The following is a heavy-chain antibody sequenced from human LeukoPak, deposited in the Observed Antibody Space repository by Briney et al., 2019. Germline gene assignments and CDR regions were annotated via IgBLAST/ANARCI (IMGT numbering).Heavy chain of an antibody. Sequence: PGGSLRLSCTVSGFTITNNWMYWVRQAPGRGLVWVSRIKMVERSAVYADSVKGRFIISRDNAKNTVYLQMNSLRADDTAVYYCATVFKGSSLKDYWGQGTLVTVSS. CDR1: GFTITNNW. V-gene: IGHV3-74*03. J-gene: IGHJ4*02. CDR2: IKMVERSA. D-gene: IGHD3-10*01. CDR3: ATVFKGSSLKDY.